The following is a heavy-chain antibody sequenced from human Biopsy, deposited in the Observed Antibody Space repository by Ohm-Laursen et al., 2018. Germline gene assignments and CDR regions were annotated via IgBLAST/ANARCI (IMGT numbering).Heavy chain of an antibody. Sequence: ASVKVSCKVSGYTLTALSMHWVRQVPGKGLEWMGGFAPENGKTVYAQNFQARVSLTEDTSTDTAYMELSSLTSDDTAVYFCARGEGSSWFDPWGHGTLVTVSS. CDR2: FAPENGKT. CDR1: GYTLTALS. CDR3: ARGEGSSWFDP. D-gene: IGHD1-26*01. J-gene: IGHJ5*02. V-gene: IGHV1-24*01.